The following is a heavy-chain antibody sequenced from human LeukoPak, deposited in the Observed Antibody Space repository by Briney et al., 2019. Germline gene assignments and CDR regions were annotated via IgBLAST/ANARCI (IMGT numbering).Heavy chain of an antibody. CDR1: GSGFINYY. J-gene: IGHJ3*02. V-gene: IGHV1-46*01. D-gene: IGHD2-21*02. CDR3: ARDPSYCGGDCYAFDI. Sequence: ASVKVSCKAAGSGFINYYLHWVRRAPGQGLGWVGIINPSSGGTSYAQKFQGRVTMTRATATSTVYMELSSLRPEDTAVYYCARDPSYCGGDCYAFDIGRQGTMATVSS. CDR2: INPSSGGT.